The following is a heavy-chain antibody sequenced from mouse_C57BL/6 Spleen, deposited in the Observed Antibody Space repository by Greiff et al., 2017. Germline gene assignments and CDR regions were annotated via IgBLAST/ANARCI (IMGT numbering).Heavy chain of an antibody. CDR2: IDPSDSYT. V-gene: IGHV1-69*01. CDR3: ARSQMDYYGSGNYFDY. Sequence: QVQLQQPGAELVMPGASVKLSCKASGYTFTSYWMHWVKQRPGQGLEWIGEIDPSDSYTTYNQKFKGKSTLTVDKSASTAYMQRSSLTSEDSAVYYFARSQMDYYGSGNYFDYWGQGTTLTVSA. J-gene: IGHJ2*01. CDR1: GYTFTSYW. D-gene: IGHD1-1*01.